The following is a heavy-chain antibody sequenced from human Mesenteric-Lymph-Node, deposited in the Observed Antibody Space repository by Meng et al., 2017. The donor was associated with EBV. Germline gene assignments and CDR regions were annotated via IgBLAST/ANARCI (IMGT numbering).Heavy chain of an antibody. CDR3: ARDGLDP. CDR1: GFSISPYW. CDR2: IRSDGSST. V-gene: IGHV3-74*01. J-gene: IGHJ5*02. Sequence: VELVGLGGGVVQPGRSLRLSCAVSGFSISPYWMCWVRQAPGKGLVWASRIRSDGSSTDYADSVKGRFTIYRDNAKNTVYLQMSSLRVADSAVYYCARDGLDPWGQGTLVTVSS.